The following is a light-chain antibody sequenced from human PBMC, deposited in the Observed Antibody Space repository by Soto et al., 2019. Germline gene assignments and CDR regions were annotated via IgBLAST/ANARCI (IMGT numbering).Light chain of an antibody. CDR2: AAS. J-gene: IGKJ5*01. CDR3: QQLNSYPIT. CDR1: QGISDY. Sequence: DIPLTQSPSFLSASVGDRVTITCRASQGISDYFAWYQQKLGKAPKLLIFAASTLQSGVPSRFSGSGSGTEFTLTISSLQPEDFATYYCQQLNSYPITFGQGTRLEI. V-gene: IGKV1-9*01.